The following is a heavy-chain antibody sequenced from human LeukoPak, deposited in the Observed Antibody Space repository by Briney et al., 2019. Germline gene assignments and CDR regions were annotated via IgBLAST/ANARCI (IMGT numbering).Heavy chain of an antibody. Sequence: GGSLRLSCAASGFTFSSYSMNWVRQAPGKGLEWVSAISGSGGSTYYADSVKGRFTISRDNSKNTLYLQMNSLRAEDTAVYYCAKDRLSGSFNWFDPWGQGTLVTVSS. V-gene: IGHV3-23*01. J-gene: IGHJ5*02. CDR3: AKDRLSGSFNWFDP. CDR1: GFTFSSYS. D-gene: IGHD1-26*01. CDR2: ISGSGGST.